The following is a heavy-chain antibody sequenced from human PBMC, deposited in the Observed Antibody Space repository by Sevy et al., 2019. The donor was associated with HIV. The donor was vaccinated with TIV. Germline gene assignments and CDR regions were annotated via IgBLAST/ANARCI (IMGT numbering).Heavy chain of an antibody. CDR2: ISAYNGNT. V-gene: IGHV1-18*01. D-gene: IGHD4-4*01. J-gene: IGHJ4*02. CDR1: GYTFTSYG. CDR3: ARSAATRATVTTISDY. Sequence: ASVKVSCKASGYTFTSYGISWVRQAPGQGLEWMGWISAYNGNTNYAQKLQGRVTMTTDTSTSTAYMELRSLRSDETAVYYCARSAATRATVTTISDYWGQGTLVTVSS.